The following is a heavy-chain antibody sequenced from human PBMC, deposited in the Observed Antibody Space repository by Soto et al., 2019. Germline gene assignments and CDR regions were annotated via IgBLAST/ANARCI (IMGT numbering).Heavy chain of an antibody. J-gene: IGHJ6*02. CDR1: GYTFTGYY. CDR3: ARAGIAAAGTVSYYYYYYGMDV. CDR2: INPNSGGT. D-gene: IGHD6-13*01. Sequence: ASVKVSCKASGYTFTGYYMHWVRQAPGQGLEWMGWINPNSGGTNYAQKFQGRVTMTRDTSISTAYMELSRLRSDDTAVYYCARAGIAAAGTVSYYYYYYGMDVWGQGTTVTVSS. V-gene: IGHV1-2*02.